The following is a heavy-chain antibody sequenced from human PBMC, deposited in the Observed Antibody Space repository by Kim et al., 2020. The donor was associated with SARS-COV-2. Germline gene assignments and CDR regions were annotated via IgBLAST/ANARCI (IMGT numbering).Heavy chain of an antibody. V-gene: IGHV3-23*01. J-gene: IGHJ4*02. D-gene: IGHD6-6*01. Sequence: GDKTSYADSVKGRFTISRDNSQTTLYLQMNSRRAEDTAVYYWARRPEAFDYWGQGTLVTVSS. CDR2: GDKT. CDR3: ARRPEAFDY.